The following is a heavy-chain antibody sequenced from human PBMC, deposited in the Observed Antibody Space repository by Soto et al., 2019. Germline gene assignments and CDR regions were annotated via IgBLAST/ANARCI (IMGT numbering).Heavy chain of an antibody. CDR3: ATTTHTRPYSYCSGGSCYSPDEYGMDV. Sequence: ASVKVSCKASGGTFSSYAISWVRQAPGQGLEWMGGIIPIFGTANYAQKFQGRGKITGDESTSTAYRELSSLRSEDTAVYYCATTTHTRPYSYCSGGSCYSPDEYGMDVWGQGTTVTVSS. J-gene: IGHJ6*02. CDR1: GGTFSSYA. CDR2: IIPIFGTA. V-gene: IGHV1-69*13. D-gene: IGHD2-15*01.